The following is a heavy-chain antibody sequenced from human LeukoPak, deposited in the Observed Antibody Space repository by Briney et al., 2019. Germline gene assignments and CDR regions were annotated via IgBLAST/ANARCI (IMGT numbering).Heavy chain of an antibody. J-gene: IGHJ6*03. CDR2: INTNTGNP. CDR1: GGTFSSYA. D-gene: IGHD4-17*01. Sequence: ASVKVSCKASGGTFSSYAISWVRQAPGQGLEWMGWINTNTGNPTYAQGFTGRFVFSLDTSVSTAYLQISSLKAEDTAVYYCARGWVGDYGDYYYYYYYMDVWGKGTTVTVSS. V-gene: IGHV7-4-1*02. CDR3: ARGWVGDYGDYYYYYYYMDV.